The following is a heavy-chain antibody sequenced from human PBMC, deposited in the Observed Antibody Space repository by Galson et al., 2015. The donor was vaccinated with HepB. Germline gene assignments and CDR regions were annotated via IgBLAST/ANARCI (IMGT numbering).Heavy chain of an antibody. J-gene: IGHJ3*02. CDR1: GFTFSIAW. D-gene: IGHD3-22*01. CDR3: TSNLFYYDNSGYHGDVSDT. V-gene: IGHV3-15*01. Sequence: SLRLSCAASGFTFSIAWMNWVRQAPGKGLEWVGRVKTKTDGGTTAYAAPVKGRFTISRDDSKSTLYLQMNSLQTEDTAVYYCTSNLFYYDNSGYHGDVSDTWGQGTMVTVSS. CDR2: VKTKTDGGTT.